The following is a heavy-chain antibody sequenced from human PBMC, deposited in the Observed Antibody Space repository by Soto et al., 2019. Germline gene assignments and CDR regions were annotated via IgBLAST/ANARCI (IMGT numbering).Heavy chain of an antibody. Sequence: LSETLSLTCTVSGGSINSNNYYWAWIRQPPGKGLAWIASIYYDGSTYYNPSLKSRVSISVDTSKNHFSLKLSSATAADTAVYYCAKVVVAATRHTDFDSWGQGTLVTVSS. CDR2: IYYDGST. CDR3: AKVVVAATRHTDFDS. CDR1: GGSINSNNYY. D-gene: IGHD2-15*01. J-gene: IGHJ4*02. V-gene: IGHV4-39*02.